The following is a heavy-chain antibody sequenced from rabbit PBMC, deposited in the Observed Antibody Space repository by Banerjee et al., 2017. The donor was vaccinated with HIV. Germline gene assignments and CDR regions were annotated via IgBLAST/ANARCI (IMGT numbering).Heavy chain of an antibody. J-gene: IGHJ4*01. D-gene: IGHD1-1*01. V-gene: IGHV1S40*01. CDR2: IYISSGNT. CDR3: ARTGWTPSGNL. Sequence: QSLEESGGGLVQPEGSLALTCKASGFTISSSYYMCWVRQAPGKGLEWIACIYISSGNTYYANWAKGRFTGSKTSSTTVTLKMTSLTAADTATYFCARTGWTPSGNLWGPGTLVTVS. CDR1: GFTISSSYY.